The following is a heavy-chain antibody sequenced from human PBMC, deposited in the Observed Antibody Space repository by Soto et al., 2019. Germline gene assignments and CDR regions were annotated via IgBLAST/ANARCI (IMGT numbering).Heavy chain of an antibody. Sequence: QVQLQESGPGLVRPWETLSLTCSVSGDSVSSGDYYWSWIRQPPGKGLEWIGHVYFSGSTNYIPSLKNRLTMSVDTAKNQFSLKLNSVTAADTAVYYCARIPVDTYMIYWSDPWGQGTQVTVSS. V-gene: IGHV4-61*08. CDR3: ARIPVDTYMIYWSDP. CDR2: VYFSGST. J-gene: IGHJ5*02. CDR1: GDSVSSGDYY. D-gene: IGHD3-16*01.